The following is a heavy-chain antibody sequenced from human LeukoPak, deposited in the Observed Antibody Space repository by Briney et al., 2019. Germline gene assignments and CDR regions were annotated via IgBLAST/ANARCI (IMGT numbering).Heavy chain of an antibody. D-gene: IGHD3-16*01. J-gene: IGHJ4*02. CDR2: ISGSGDST. CDR1: GFTFSGYA. Sequence: GGSLRLSCVASGFTFSGYAMHWVRQAPGKGLEWVSGISGSGDSTYSADSVKGRFTISRDNSKNTLYVQMNNLRAEDTAVYYCAKDLDDRNWGQGTLVTVSS. CDR3: AKDLDDRN. V-gene: IGHV3-23*01.